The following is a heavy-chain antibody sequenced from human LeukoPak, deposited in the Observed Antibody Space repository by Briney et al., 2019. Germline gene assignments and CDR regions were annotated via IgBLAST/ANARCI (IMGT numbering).Heavy chain of an antibody. D-gene: IGHD6-13*01. V-gene: IGHV1-3*03. CDR1: GYTFTSYA. Sequence: ASVKVSCKASGYTFTSYAMHWVRQAPGQRLEWMGWINAGNGNTKYSQEFQGRVTITRDTSASTAYMELSSLRSEDMAVYYCARGSTRKRSTAAAGLDWFDPWGQGTLVTVSS. CDR3: ARGSTRKRSTAAAGLDWFDP. CDR2: INAGNGNT. J-gene: IGHJ5*02.